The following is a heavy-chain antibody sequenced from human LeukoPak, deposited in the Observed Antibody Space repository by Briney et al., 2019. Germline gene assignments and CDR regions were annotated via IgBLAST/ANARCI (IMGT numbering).Heavy chain of an antibody. CDR3: ARRPFDY. CDR1: GFTFSSYA. D-gene: IGHD6-25*01. J-gene: IGHJ4*02. Sequence: GRSLRLSCAASGFTFSSYAMHWVRQAPGKGLEWVAVISYDGSNKYYADSVKGRFTISRDNSKNTLYLQMNSLRAEDTAVYYCARRPFDYWGQGTLVTVSS. V-gene: IGHV3-30-3*01. CDR2: ISYDGSNK.